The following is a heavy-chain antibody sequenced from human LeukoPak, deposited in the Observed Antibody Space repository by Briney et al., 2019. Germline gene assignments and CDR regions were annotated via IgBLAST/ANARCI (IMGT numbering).Heavy chain of an antibody. V-gene: IGHV1-18*01. CDR1: WYTFISQG. J-gene: IGHJ6*01. CDR3: ARGASGWGYFDWLLYRYGLDV. D-gene: IGHD3-9*01. CDR2: ISAYNGNT. Sequence: ASVKVSYKASWYTFISQGIRWVRHAPGQGLEWMGWISAYNGNTNYAQKLQGRVTMTTDTSTSTAYMELRSLRSDDTAVYYCARGASGWGYFDWLLYRYGLDVWKQGTTVTVSS.